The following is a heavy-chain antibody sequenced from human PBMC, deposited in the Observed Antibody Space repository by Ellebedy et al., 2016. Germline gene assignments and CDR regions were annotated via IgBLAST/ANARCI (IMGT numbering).Heavy chain of an antibody. CDR2: ISWNSGSM. J-gene: IGHJ6*02. Sequence: SLKISXAASGFTFHDYAMHWVRQTPGTGLEWVSGISWNSGSMGYADSVKGRFTISRDNARNSLYLQMNSLRAEDTALYYCAKEAVSTVTMGHYGMDVWGQGTTVTVSS. V-gene: IGHV3-9*01. D-gene: IGHD4-17*01. CDR3: AKEAVSTVTMGHYGMDV. CDR1: GFTFHDYA.